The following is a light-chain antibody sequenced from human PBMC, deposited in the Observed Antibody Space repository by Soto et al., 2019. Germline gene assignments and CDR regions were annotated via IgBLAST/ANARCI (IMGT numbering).Light chain of an antibody. CDR1: QSLSSSY. CDR3: QQYGNSRWT. Sequence: EIVLTQSPDTLSLSPGERATLSCRASQSLSSSYLAWYQQTPGQAPRLLIYGTSNRATGIPDRFSGSGSGTDFTLTISRLEPEDFAVYYCQQYGNSRWTFGQGTKVEIK. V-gene: IGKV3-20*01. CDR2: GTS. J-gene: IGKJ1*01.